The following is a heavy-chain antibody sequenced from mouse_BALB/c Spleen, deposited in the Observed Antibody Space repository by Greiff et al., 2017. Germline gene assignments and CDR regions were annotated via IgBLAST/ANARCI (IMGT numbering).Heavy chain of an antibody. V-gene: IGHV5-4*02. CDR2: ISDGGSYT. CDR3: AREGKLGRRGFDY. D-gene: IGHD4-1*01. Sequence: EVKLVESGGGLVKPGGSLKLSCAASGFTFSDYYMYWVRQTPEKRLEWVATISDGGSYTYYPDSVKGRFTISRDNAKNNLYLQMSSLKSEDTAMYYCAREGKLGRRGFDYWGQGTTLTVSS. CDR1: GFTFSDYY. J-gene: IGHJ2*01.